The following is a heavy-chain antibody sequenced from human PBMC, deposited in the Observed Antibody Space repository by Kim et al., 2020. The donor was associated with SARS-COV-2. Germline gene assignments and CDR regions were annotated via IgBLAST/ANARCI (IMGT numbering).Heavy chain of an antibody. D-gene: IGHD6-6*01. Sequence: GGSLRLSCAASGFTFSSYAMSWVRQAPGKGLEWVSTISGGGSNTYYADSVKGRFTISRDNSKNTLYLLMNSLRAEDTAVYYCAKEGSSWSGNYYYQGMDFWGQGTTVTVSS. CDR2: ISGGGSNT. CDR1: GFTFSSYA. V-gene: IGHV3-23*01. CDR3: AKEGSSWSGNYYYQGMDF. J-gene: IGHJ6*02.